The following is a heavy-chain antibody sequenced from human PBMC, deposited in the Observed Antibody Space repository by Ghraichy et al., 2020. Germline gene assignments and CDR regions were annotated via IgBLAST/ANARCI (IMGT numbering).Heavy chain of an antibody. CDR1: GFTFSSYS. Sequence: GESLNISCAASGFTFSSYSMNWVRQAPGKGLEWVSSISSSSSYIYYADSVKGRFTISRDNAKNSLYLQMNSLRAEDTAVYYCARDLHMLLWFGEFQARHSYFDYWGQGTLVTVSS. CDR3: ARDLHMLLWFGEFQARHSYFDY. V-gene: IGHV3-21*01. D-gene: IGHD3-10*01. CDR2: ISSSSSYI. J-gene: IGHJ4*02.